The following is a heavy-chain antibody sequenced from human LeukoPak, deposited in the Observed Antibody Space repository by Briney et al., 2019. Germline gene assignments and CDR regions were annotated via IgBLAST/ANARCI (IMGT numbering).Heavy chain of an antibody. Sequence: SQTLSLTCTVSGGSISSGDYYWSWIRQHPGKGLEWIGYIYYSGSTYYNPSLKSRITISVDTSKNQFSLKLSSVTAADTAVYYCVRELRGYCSSTSCYIWFDPWGQGTLVTVSS. J-gene: IGHJ5*02. CDR1: GGSISSGDYY. V-gene: IGHV4-31*03. CDR3: VRELRGYCSSTSCYIWFDP. D-gene: IGHD2-2*02. CDR2: IYYSGST.